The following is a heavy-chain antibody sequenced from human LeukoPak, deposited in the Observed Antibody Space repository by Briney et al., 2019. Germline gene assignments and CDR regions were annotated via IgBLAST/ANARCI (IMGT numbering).Heavy chain of an antibody. CDR1: GYTFTSYG. J-gene: IGHJ4*02. CDR3: ARGVMVRGVISGKVAQFDY. CDR2: ISAYNGNT. V-gene: IGHV1-18*01. Sequence: ASVKVSCKASGYTFTSYGISWVRQAPGQGLEWMGWISAYNGNTNYAQKLQGRVTMTTDTSTSTAYMELSSLRSEDTAVYYCARGVMVRGVISGKVAQFDYWGQGTLVTVSS. D-gene: IGHD3-10*01.